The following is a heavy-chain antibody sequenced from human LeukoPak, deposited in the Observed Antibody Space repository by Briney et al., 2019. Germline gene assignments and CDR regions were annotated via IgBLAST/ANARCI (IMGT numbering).Heavy chain of an antibody. CDR2: IDWDDDK. J-gene: IGHJ4*02. CDR1: GFSLSTSGMR. Sequence: SGPALVKPTRTLTLTCTFSGFSLSTSGMRVSWIRQPPGKALEWLARIDWDDDKFYSTSLKTRLTISKDTSKTQVVLTMTNMDPVDTATYYCARMGYDYVWGSYRPSYYFDYWGQGTLVTVSS. V-gene: IGHV2-70*04. CDR3: ARMGYDYVWGSYRPSYYFDY. D-gene: IGHD3-16*02.